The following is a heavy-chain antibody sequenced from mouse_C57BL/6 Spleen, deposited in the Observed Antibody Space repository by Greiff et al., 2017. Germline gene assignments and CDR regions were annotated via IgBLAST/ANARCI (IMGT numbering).Heavy chain of an antibody. Sequence: DVQLVESGGGLVKPGGSLKLSCASSGFTFSDYGMHWVRQAPEKGLEWVAYISSGSSTIYYADTVKGRFTISRDNAKNTLFLQMTSLRSEETAMYYCARRFMTTVVDWYFDVWGTGTTVTVSS. CDR3: ARRFMTTVVDWYFDV. V-gene: IGHV5-17*01. CDR2: ISSGSSTI. J-gene: IGHJ1*03. CDR1: GFTFSDYG. D-gene: IGHD1-1*01.